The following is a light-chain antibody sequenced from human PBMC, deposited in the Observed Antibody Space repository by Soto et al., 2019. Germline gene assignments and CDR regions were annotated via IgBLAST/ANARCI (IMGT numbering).Light chain of an antibody. CDR3: CSYAGSSTFFYV. J-gene: IGLJ1*01. CDR2: DVS. Sequence: QSALTQPASVSGAPGQSITISCTGTSSDVGSYNLVSWYQQHPGKAPKLLIYDVSKRPSGVSNRFSGSKSGNTASLTISGLQAEDEADYYCCSYAGSSTFFYVFGTGTKLTVL. V-gene: IGLV2-23*02. CDR1: SSDVGSYNL.